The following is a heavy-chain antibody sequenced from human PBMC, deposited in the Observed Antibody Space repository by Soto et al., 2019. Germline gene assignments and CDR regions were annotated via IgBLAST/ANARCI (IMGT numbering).Heavy chain of an antibody. J-gene: IGHJ4*02. CDR2: ICGSGSST. V-gene: IGHV3-23*01. Sequence: GGSLRLSCAASGFTLSSYAMHWVRQAPGKGLEWVSAICGSGSSTYYADSVKGRFTISRDNSKNTLYLQMNSLRAEDTGVYYCAKDTEYSSSADYWGQGTLVTVSS. D-gene: IGHD6-6*01. CDR1: GFTLSSYA. CDR3: AKDTEYSSSADY.